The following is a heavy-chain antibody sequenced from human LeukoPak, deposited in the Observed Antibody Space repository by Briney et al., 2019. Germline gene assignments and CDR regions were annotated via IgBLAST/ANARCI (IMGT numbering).Heavy chain of an antibody. J-gene: IGHJ5*02. CDR2: INHSGST. D-gene: IGHD3-9*01. CDR3: ARHRHYDILTGYKRGVWFDP. V-gene: IGHV4-39*01. CDR1: GGSISSSSYY. Sequence: PSETLSLTCTVSGGSISSSSYYWGWIRQPPGKGLEWIGEINHSGSTNYNPSLKSRVTISVDTSKNQFSLKLSSVTAADTAVYYCARHRHYDILTGYKRGVWFDPWGQGTLVTVSS.